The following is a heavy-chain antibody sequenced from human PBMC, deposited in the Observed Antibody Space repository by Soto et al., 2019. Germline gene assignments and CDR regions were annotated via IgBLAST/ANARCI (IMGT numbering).Heavy chain of an antibody. Sequence: GGSLRLSCAASGFTFSSYSMNWVRQAPGKGLEWVSYISSSSSTIYYADSVKGRFTISRDNAKNSLYLQMNSLRDEDTAVYYCAREKGPGGWGPYYYYGMDVWGQGTTVTVSS. J-gene: IGHJ6*02. V-gene: IGHV3-48*02. D-gene: IGHD3-16*01. CDR3: AREKGPGGWGPYYYYGMDV. CDR1: GFTFSSYS. CDR2: ISSSSSTI.